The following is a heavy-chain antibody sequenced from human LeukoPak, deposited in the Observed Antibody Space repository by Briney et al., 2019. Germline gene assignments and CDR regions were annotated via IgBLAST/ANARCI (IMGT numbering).Heavy chain of an antibody. J-gene: IGHJ4*02. D-gene: IGHD3-10*01. CDR3: ARGLRYYGSGSRGGNIDY. CDR2: INHSGST. CDR1: LGAFTVFY. Sequence: SETLSLTCAVYLGAFTVFYWSWIPQPPGEGLEWIGEINHSGSTNYNPSLKSRVTISVDTSKNQFSLKLSSVTAADTAVYYCARGLRYYGSGSRGGNIDYWGQGTLVTVSS. V-gene: IGHV4-34*01.